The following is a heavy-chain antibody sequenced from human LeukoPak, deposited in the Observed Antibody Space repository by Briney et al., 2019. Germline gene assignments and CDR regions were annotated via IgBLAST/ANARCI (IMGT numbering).Heavy chain of an antibody. CDR3: VRLSYSGSGSRWGANYYYYYTDV. J-gene: IGHJ6*03. CDR2: INHSGST. V-gene: IGHV4-34*01. Sequence: PSETLSLTCAVYGGSFRGYYWTWIRQPPGKGLEWIGEINHSGSTNYNPSLKSRVTISVDTSKNQFSLKLSSVTAADTAVYYCVRLSYSGSGSRWGANYYYYYTDVWGKGTTVTISS. D-gene: IGHD3-10*01. CDR1: GGSFRGYY.